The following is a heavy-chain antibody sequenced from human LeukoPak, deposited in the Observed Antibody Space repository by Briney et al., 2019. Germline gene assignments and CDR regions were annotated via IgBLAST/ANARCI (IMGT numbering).Heavy chain of an antibody. J-gene: IGHJ4*02. CDR3: ATGEDSSGYHRPFDY. CDR1: GFTFSSYA. CDR2: ISGSGGST. V-gene: IGHV3-23*01. Sequence: PGGSLRLSCAASGFTFSSYAMSWVRQAPGKGLEWVSAISGSGGSTYYADSVKGRFTISRDNSKNTLYLQMNSLRAEDTAVYYCATGEDSSGYHRPFDYWGQGTLVTVSS. D-gene: IGHD3-22*01.